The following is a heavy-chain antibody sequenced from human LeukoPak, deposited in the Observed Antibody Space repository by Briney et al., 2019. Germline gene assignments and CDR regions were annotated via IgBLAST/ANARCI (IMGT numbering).Heavy chain of an antibody. D-gene: IGHD2-2*01. CDR1: GGTFSSYA. J-gene: IGHJ3*02. Sequence: GASVKVSCKASGGTFSSYAIRWVRQASGQGLEWMGGIIPIFGTANYAQKFQGRVTITADKSTSPAYMALSSPRSEDTAVYYCARAGVVPAAGAFDIWGQGTMVRVSS. CDR3: ARAGVVPAAGAFDI. V-gene: IGHV1-69*06. CDR2: IIPIFGTA.